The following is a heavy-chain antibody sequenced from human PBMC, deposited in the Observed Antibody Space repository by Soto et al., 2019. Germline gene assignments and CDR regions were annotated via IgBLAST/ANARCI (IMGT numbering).Heavy chain of an antibody. D-gene: IGHD3-10*01. CDR1: GGSISSGDYS. CDR3: ARGHLGTMVLGVTLKARFDY. Sequence: SETLSLTCTVSGGSISSGDYSWSWVRQSPGKGLEWIGHIYNSGITYYNPSLKSRVVISVDTSRNQFSLKLNSLTAADTAVYFCARGHLGTMVLGVTLKARFDYWGQGTLVTVSS. CDR2: IYNSGIT. V-gene: IGHV4-30-4*01. J-gene: IGHJ4*02.